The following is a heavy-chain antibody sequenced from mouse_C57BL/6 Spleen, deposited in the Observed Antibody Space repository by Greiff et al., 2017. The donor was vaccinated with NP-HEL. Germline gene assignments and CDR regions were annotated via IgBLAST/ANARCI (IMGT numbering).Heavy chain of an antibody. D-gene: IGHD3-2*02. J-gene: IGHJ3*01. CDR2: IDPSDSYT. CDR1: GYTFTSYW. V-gene: IGHV1-50*01. CDR3: ASSGTAQASFAY. Sequence: QVQLQQPGAELVKPEASVKLSCKASGYTFTSYWMQWVIQRPGQGLEWIGEIDPSDSYTNYNQKFKGKATLTVDTSSSTAYMQLSSLTSEDSAVYYCASSGTAQASFAYWGQGTLVTVSA.